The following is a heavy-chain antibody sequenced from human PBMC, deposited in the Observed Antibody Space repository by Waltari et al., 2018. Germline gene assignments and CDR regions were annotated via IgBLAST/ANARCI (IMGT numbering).Heavy chain of an antibody. CDR2: NRNKENSYST. D-gene: IGHD2-2*02. Sequence: EVQLVASGGDLVQPGGSLRLSCAGSGFTFSDHYIDWVRQAPGKGLRWLGLNRNKENSYSTVYAASVKGRFTSSRDDSKNLAYLQMNSLGIDDTAIYYCVRSYTASPMDVWGQGTTVTVSS. J-gene: IGHJ6*02. V-gene: IGHV3-72*01. CDR3: VRSYTASPMDV. CDR1: GFTFSDHY.